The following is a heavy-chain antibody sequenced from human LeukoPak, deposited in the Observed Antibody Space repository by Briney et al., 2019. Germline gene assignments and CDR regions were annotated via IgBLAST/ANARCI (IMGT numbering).Heavy chain of an antibody. CDR1: GCTIIGYA. Sequence: GGSLRLSCAASGCTIIGYAMYWVRQAPGKGLEFVASISHDATERYRESVKGRFTISRDTSKNTGYLQMNTLRAEDSALYYCTRTGLGYRLGNGLDAWGQGTQVTVSS. V-gene: IGHV3-30*04. J-gene: IGHJ5*02. CDR2: ISHDATE. CDR3: TRTGLGYRLGNGLDA. D-gene: IGHD5-18*01.